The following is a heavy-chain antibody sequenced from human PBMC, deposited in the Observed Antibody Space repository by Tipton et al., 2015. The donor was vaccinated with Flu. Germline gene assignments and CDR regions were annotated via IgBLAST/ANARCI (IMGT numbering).Heavy chain of an antibody. CDR3: ARHWSSLWV. Sequence: SLRLSCAAPGFTFSSYWMTWVRQAPGKGLEWVANIKQDGSEKYYVDSVKGRFTISRDNAKNSLYLQMNSLRAEDTAVYYCARHWSSLWVWGQGTMVTVSS. CDR1: GFTFSSYW. CDR2: IKQDGSEK. D-gene: IGHD2-21*01. J-gene: IGHJ3*01. V-gene: IGHV3-7*01.